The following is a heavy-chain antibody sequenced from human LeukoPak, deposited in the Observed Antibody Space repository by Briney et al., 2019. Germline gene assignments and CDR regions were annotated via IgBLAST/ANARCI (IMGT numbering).Heavy chain of an antibody. CDR2: IRPSGDNT. Sequence: GGALRLPCAASGFTFSSYDMTWVRQAPGRGLEWVSSIRPSGDNTYYGDSVKGRFTISRDNSKNTVYLQMNNMRVDDTAVYYCARVAGWHWFDPWGQGTLVTVSS. J-gene: IGHJ5*02. CDR1: GFTFSSYD. V-gene: IGHV3-23*01. D-gene: IGHD6-19*01. CDR3: ARVAGWHWFDP.